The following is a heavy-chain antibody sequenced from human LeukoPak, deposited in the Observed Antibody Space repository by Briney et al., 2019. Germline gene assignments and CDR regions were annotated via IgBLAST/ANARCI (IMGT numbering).Heavy chain of an antibody. CDR1: GSTFSDHY. J-gene: IGHJ5*01. CDR2: CKNKANSYTT. Sequence: GGSLRLSCAASGSTFSDHYMDWVRQAPGKGPEWVGRCKNKANSYTTDYAASVKGRFTVSRDDSKKSLYLQMNSLKTEDTAVYYCTRVLGGGILWFDYWGQGALVTVSS. CDR3: TRVLGGGILWFDY. V-gene: IGHV3-72*01. D-gene: IGHD1-26*01.